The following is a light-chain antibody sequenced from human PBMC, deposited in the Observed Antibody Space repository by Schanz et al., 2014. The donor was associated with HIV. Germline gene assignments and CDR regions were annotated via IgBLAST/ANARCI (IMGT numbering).Light chain of an antibody. CDR2: AAS. Sequence: PGGRAALSCRASQSLTGNYLAWYQQKPGQAPRLLIFAASSGAPGIPDRFSGSGSGTDFTLTISRLESEDFAVYYCQQYATSPWTFGQGTKVDVK. CDR3: QQYATSPWT. V-gene: IGKV3-20*01. J-gene: IGKJ1*01. CDR1: QSLTGNY.